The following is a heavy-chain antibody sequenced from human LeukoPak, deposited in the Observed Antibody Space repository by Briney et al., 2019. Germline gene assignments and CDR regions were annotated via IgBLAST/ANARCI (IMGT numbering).Heavy chain of an antibody. CDR2: ISSSSSTI. J-gene: IGHJ4*02. D-gene: IGHD5-18*01. V-gene: IGHV3-48*01. CDR3: AIEEGYSYGSFDY. Sequence: AGGSLRLSCAASGFTFSSYEMNWVRQAPGKGLEWVSYISSSSSTIYYADSVKGRFTISRDNAKNSLYLQMNSLRAEDTAVYYCAIEEGYSYGSFDYWGQGTLVTVSS. CDR1: GFTFSSYE.